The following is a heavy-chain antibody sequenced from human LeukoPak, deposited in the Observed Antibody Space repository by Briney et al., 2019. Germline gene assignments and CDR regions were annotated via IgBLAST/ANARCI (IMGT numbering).Heavy chain of an antibody. Sequence: GGSLRLSCAASGFTFSSYAMHWVRQAPGKGLEWVAVISYDGSNKYYADSVKGRFTISRDNSKNTLYLQMNSLRAEDTAVYYCASIGGSGYYYRPQAFDYWGQGTLVTVSS. V-gene: IGHV3-30*04. D-gene: IGHD3-22*01. CDR2: ISYDGSNK. CDR3: ASIGGSGYYYRPQAFDY. CDR1: GFTFSSYA. J-gene: IGHJ4*02.